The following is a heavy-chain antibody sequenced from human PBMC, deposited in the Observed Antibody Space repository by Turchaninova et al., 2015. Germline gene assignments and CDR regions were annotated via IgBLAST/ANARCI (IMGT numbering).Heavy chain of an antibody. CDR2: INHGGST. V-gene: IGHV4-34*01. CDR1: GGSFSGFY. J-gene: IGHJ4*02. Sequence: QVQLQQWGAGLLKPSETLSLTCAVYGGSFSGFYWTWIRQPPGKGLEWIWEINHGGSTNYHPSLKSRATISADTSKSQFSLNVTSVTAADTAVYYCARGYRLDYWGLGTLVTVSS. CDR3: ARGYRLDY.